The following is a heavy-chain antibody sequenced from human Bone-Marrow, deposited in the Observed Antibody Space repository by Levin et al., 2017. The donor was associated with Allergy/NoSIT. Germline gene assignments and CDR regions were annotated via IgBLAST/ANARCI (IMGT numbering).Heavy chain of an antibody. CDR2: IYSGGST. V-gene: IGHV3-66*01. J-gene: IGHJ4*02. D-gene: IGHD2-15*01. Sequence: GESLKISCAASGFTVSNNYMRWVRQAPGKGLEWVSLIYSGGSTYYADSVKGRFTISRDNSKNTLYLQMNSLRAEDTAVYYCARDRTCSGGRCYGSWGQGTLVTVSS. CDR1: GFTVSNNY. CDR3: ARDRTCSGGRCYGS.